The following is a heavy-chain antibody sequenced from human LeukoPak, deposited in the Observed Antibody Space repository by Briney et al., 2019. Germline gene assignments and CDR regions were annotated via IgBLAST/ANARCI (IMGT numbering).Heavy chain of an antibody. CDR3: ARDLRIGYSTDPELDY. CDR1: GFTFSGYY. V-gene: IGHV3-11*06. Sequence: GGSLRLSCAASGFTFSGYYMSWIRQAPGKGLEWVSYISSSSSYTNYADSVKGRFTISRDNAKNSLYLQMNSLRAEDTAVYYCARDLRIGYSTDPELDYWGQGTLVTVSS. J-gene: IGHJ4*02. CDR2: ISSSSSYT. D-gene: IGHD6-13*01.